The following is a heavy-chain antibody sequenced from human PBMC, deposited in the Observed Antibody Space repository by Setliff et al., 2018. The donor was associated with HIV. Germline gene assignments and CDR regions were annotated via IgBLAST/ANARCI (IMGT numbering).Heavy chain of an antibody. CDR1: GFTVDDYT. Sequence: GGSLRLSCAASGFTVDDYTMHWVRQAPGKAPEWVSLISWDGYNTYYAESVQGRVTISRDNIKNSLFLQMNSLRAEDTAVYYCVRGTLYFWGQGKLVTVSS. CDR2: ISWDGYNT. V-gene: IGHV3-43*01. CDR3: VRGTLYF. J-gene: IGHJ4*02.